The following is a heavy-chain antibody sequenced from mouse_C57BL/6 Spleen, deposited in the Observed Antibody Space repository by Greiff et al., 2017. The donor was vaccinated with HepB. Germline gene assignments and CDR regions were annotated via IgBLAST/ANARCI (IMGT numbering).Heavy chain of an antibody. CDR3: ARAIHYYGSSYEDWYFDV. J-gene: IGHJ1*03. V-gene: IGHV5-4*03. CDR2: ISDGGSYT. CDR1: GFTFSSYA. Sequence: DVMLVESGGGLVKPGGSLKLSCAASGFTFSSYAMSWVRQTPEKRLEWVATISDGGSYTYYPDNVKGRFTISRDNAKNNLYLQMSHLKSEDTAMYYCARAIHYYGSSYEDWYFDVWGTGTTVTVSS. D-gene: IGHD1-1*01.